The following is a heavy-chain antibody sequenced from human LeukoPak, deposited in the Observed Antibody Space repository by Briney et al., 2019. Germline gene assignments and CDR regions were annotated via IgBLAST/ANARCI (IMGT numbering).Heavy chain of an antibody. CDR1: GGSISSSSYY. V-gene: IGHV4-39*01. CDR2: IYYSGST. CDR3: ARLRYCSGTTCKNSNYYYYYMDV. D-gene: IGHD2-2*01. Sequence: SETLSLTCTVSGGSISSSSYYWGWIRQPPGKGLEWIGSIYYSGSTYYNPSLKSRVTISVDTSKNQFSLKLSSVTAADTAVYYCARLRYCSGTTCKNSNYYYYYMDVWGKGTTVTVSS. J-gene: IGHJ6*03.